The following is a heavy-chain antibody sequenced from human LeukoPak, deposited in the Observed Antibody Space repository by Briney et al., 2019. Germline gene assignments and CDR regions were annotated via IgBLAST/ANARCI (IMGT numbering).Heavy chain of an antibody. J-gene: IGHJ4*02. CDR1: GGSITSGDYY. CDR3: ARTEGSGIYFDY. CDR2: IYYSGST. D-gene: IGHD3-10*01. V-gene: IGHV4-30-4*01. Sequence: SETLSLTCTVSGGSITSGDYYWSWLRQSPGKGLEWIGYIYYSGSTYYNPSLETRITMSVDTSKNQFSLKLGPVTAADTAVYYCARTEGSGIYFDYWGQGTLVTVSS.